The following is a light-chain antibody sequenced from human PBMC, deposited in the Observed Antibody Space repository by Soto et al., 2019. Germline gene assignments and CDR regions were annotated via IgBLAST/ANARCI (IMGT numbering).Light chain of an antibody. CDR1: KLGDKY. CDR3: QAWDSSNVV. J-gene: IGLJ2*01. CDR2: QDS. V-gene: IGLV3-1*01. Sequence: SYELTQPPSVSVSPGQTASITCSGDKLGDKYACWYQQKPGQSPVLVIYQDSKRPSGIPERISCSKSGNTATLTISGTQAMDEADYYCQAWDSSNVVFGGGTKLTVL.